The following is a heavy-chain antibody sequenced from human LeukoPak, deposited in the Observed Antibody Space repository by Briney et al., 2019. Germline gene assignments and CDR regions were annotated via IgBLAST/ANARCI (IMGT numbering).Heavy chain of an antibody. D-gene: IGHD1-14*01. J-gene: IGHJ4*02. V-gene: IGHV3-49*04. CDR1: GFTFSNYA. CDR3: TRDSTENFDY. CDR2: IRSKAYGGTT. Sequence: GGSLRLSCAASGFTFSNYAMNWVRQAPGKGLEWVGFIRSKAYGGTTEYAASVKGRFTISRDDSKSIAYLQMNSLKTEDTAVYYCTRDSTENFDYWGQGTLVTVSS.